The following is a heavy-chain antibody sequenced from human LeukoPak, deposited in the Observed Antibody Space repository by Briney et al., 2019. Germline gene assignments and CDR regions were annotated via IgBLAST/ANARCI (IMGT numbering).Heavy chain of an antibody. D-gene: IGHD4-17*01. CDR1: GFSFRDYA. V-gene: IGHV3-49*05. CDR2: IRNKVYGGTT. Sequence: NPGGSLRLPCTASGFSFRDYAMSWFRQAPGKGLEWVGFIRNKVYGGTTEYAASVKGRFTISRDDSKSIAYLQMNSLRTEDTALYYCTRVYPTVTTVGDSWGQGTLVTVSS. J-gene: IGHJ4*02. CDR3: TRVYPTVTTVGDS.